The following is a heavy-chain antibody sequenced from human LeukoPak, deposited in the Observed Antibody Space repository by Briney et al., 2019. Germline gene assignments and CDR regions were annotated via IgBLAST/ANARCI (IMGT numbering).Heavy chain of an antibody. V-gene: IGHV3-20*04. CDR3: ASRGGLHYYDSSGYLSAEYFQH. CDR1: GFTFDDYG. J-gene: IGHJ1*01. CDR2: INWNGGST. D-gene: IGHD3-22*01. Sequence: PGGSLRLSCAASGFTFDDYGMSWVRQAPGKGLEWVSGINWNGGSTGYADSVKGRFTISRDNSKNTLYLQMNSLRAEDTAVYYCASRGGLHYYDSSGYLSAEYFQHWGQGTLVTVSS.